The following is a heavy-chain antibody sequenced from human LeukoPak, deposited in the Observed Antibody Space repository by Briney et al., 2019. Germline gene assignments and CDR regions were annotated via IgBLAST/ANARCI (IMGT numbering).Heavy chain of an antibody. CDR1: GGTFISYA. V-gene: IGHV1-69*13. CDR2: IIPIFGTA. Sequence: ASVKVSCKASGGTFISYAISWVRQAPGQGLEWMGGIIPIFGTANYAQKFQGRVTITADGSTSTAYMELSSLRSEDTAVYYCARLDFGVVTAFDPWGQGTLVTVSS. CDR3: ARLDFGVVTAFDP. D-gene: IGHD3-3*01. J-gene: IGHJ5*02.